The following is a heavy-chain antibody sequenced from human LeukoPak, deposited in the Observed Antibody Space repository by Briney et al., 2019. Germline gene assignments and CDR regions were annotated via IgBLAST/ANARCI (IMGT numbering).Heavy chain of an antibody. CDR1: GASISSADYY. Sequence: SATLSLTCTVSGASISSADYYWSWIRQHPGKGLEWIGYIYYSGSTYYNPSLESRVTISVDTSKNQFSLKLSSVTAADTAVYYCARVLRSSGSPDYWGQGTLVTVSS. J-gene: IGHJ4*02. D-gene: IGHD3-22*01. CDR2: IYYSGST. CDR3: ARVLRSSGSPDY. V-gene: IGHV4-31*03.